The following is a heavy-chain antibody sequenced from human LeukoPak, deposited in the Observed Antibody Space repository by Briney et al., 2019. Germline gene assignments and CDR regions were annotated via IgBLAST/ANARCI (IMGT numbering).Heavy chain of an antibody. D-gene: IGHD6-19*01. CDR2: IIPILGIA. J-gene: IGHJ4*02. CDR1: GGTFSSYA. CDR3: ARCSSGWYGPHDY. V-gene: IGHV1-69*04. Sequence: SVKVSCKASGGTFSSYAISWVRQAPGQGLEWMGRIIPILGIANYAQKFQGRVTMTRDTSTSTVYMELSSLRSEDTAVYYCARCSSGWYGPHDYWGQGTLVTVSS.